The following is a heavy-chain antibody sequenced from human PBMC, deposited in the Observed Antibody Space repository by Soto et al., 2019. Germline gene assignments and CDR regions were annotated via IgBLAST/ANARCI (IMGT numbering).Heavy chain of an antibody. CDR2: INPTSGGT. V-gene: IGHV1-2*04. J-gene: IGHJ6*02. CDR1: GYSFTDYH. CDR3: ARGDSTDCSNGVCSFFYNHDMDV. D-gene: IGHD2-8*01. Sequence: ASVKVSCKASGYSFTDYHIHWVRQAPGQGLEWLGRINPTSGGTSTAQKFQGWVTMTTDTSISTASMELTRLTSDDTAIYYCARGDSTDCSNGVCSFFYNHDMDVWGQGTTVTVSS.